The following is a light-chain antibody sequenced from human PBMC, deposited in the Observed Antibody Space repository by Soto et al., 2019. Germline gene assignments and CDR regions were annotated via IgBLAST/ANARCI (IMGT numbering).Light chain of an antibody. CDR2: AAS. CDR3: QKYSGAPPT. Sequence: DIQMTQSPSSLSTSVGDRVTITCRASQAIGIYLAGYQQKPGKVPKLLIYAASTLQSGVPSRFSGSGSGTDFTLTINSLQPEDVATYYCQKYSGAPPTFGQGTKVEIK. CDR1: QAIGIY. J-gene: IGKJ1*01. V-gene: IGKV1-27*01.